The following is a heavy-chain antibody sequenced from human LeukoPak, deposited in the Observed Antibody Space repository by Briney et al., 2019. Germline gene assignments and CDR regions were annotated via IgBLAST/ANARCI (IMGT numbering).Heavy chain of an antibody. V-gene: IGHV3-7*01. CDR3: ARGIEEPYYDILTGYYSTRPLNDY. Sequence: VKPSETLSLTCTVSGGSISSYYWSWVRQAPGKGLEWVANIKQDGSEKYYVDSVKGRFTISRDNAKNSLYLQMNSLRAEDTAVYYCARGIEEPYYDILTGYYSTRPLNDYWGQGTLVTVSS. CDR1: GGSISSYY. CDR2: IKQDGSEK. J-gene: IGHJ4*02. D-gene: IGHD3-9*01.